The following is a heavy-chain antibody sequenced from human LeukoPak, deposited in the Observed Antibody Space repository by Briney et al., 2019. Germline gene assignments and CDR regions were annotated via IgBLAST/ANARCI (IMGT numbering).Heavy chain of an antibody. V-gene: IGHV4-31*03. CDR3: ARDGSSSSPYYYYYMDV. D-gene: IGHD6-6*01. CDR1: GGSISSGGYY. J-gene: IGHJ6*03. Sequence: SQTLSLTCTVSGGSISSGGYYWSWIRQHPGKGLEWIGYIYYSGSTYYNPSLKSRVTISVDTSKNQFSLKLSSVTAADTAVYYCARDGSSSSPYYYYYMDVWGKGTTVTVSS. CDR2: IYYSGST.